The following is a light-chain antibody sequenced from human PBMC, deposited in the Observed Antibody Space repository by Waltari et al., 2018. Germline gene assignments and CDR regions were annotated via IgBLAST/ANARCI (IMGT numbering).Light chain of an antibody. J-gene: IGKJ4*01. Sequence: DFQLTQSPSFLSASVGDSVTITCRASQSISNYLAWYQQRPGGAPKLLIYDASTLEGGVPSRFSGSGSGTEFTLTISSLQPEDFASYYCQQLYTFPRSFGGVTRLQIK. CDR2: DAS. CDR1: QSISNY. V-gene: IGKV1-9*01. CDR3: QQLYTFPRS.